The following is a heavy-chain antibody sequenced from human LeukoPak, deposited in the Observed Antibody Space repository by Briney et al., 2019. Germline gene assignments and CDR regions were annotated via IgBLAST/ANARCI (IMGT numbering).Heavy chain of an antibody. Sequence: GGSLRLSCAASGFTFSSYSMNWVRQAPGKGLEWVANIKHDGSEKYYVDSVKGRFTVSRDNAKNTLYLQVNNLRAEDTAVYYCARGPNSNWSGLDFWGQGTLLTVSS. J-gene: IGHJ4*02. V-gene: IGHV3-7*01. CDR2: IKHDGSEK. D-gene: IGHD6-6*01. CDR1: GFTFSSYS. CDR3: ARGPNSNWSGLDF.